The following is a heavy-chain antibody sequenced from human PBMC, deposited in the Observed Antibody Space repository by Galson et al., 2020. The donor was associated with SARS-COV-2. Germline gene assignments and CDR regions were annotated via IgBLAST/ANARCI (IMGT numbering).Heavy chain of an antibody. V-gene: IGHV4-31*03. CDR1: GGSISSGGYY. CDR2: IYYSGST. D-gene: IGHD3-16*01. CDR3: ARVQLQGGVIWGYCAVDY. J-gene: IGHJ4*02. Sequence: SETLSLTCTVSGGSISSGGYYWSWIRQHPGKGLEWIGYIYYSGSTYYNPSLKSRVTISVDTSKNQFSLKLSSVTAADTAVYYCARVQLQGGVIWGYCAVDYWGQRPLVTVSS.